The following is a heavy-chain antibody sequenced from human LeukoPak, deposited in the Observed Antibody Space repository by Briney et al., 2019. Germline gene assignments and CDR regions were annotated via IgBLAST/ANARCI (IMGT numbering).Heavy chain of an antibody. CDR1: GFTFSSYA. J-gene: IGHJ5*02. D-gene: IGHD3-10*01. CDR3: ARNPAAWFGELSSWFDP. CDR2: ISYDGSSK. V-gene: IGHV3-30-3*01. Sequence: GGSLRLSCAASGFTFSSYAMHWVRQAPGKGLEWVAVISYDGSSKNYADSVKGRFTISRDNSENTLYLQMSSLRTDDSAVYYCARNPAAWFGELSSWFDPWGQGTLVTVSS.